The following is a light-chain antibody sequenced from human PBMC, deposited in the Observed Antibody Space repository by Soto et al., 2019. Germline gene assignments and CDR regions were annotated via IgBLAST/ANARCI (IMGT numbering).Light chain of an antibody. V-gene: IGKV3-11*01. Sequence: EIVLTHSPRTLSFTPGERATLSCRASQSVSRYLAWYQQKPGQAPRLLIYDASYRATGIPARFSGSGSGTDFILTISSLQSEDFAIYYCHQYDNWPGAFGQAAKVDIK. CDR1: QSVSRY. J-gene: IGKJ1*01. CDR3: HQYDNWPGA. CDR2: DAS.